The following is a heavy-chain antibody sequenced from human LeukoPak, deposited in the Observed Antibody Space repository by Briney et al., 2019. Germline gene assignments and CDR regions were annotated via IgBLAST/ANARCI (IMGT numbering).Heavy chain of an antibody. J-gene: IGHJ4*02. V-gene: IGHV4-59*12. CDR1: GGSISSYY. Sequence: TSETLSLTCTVSGGSISSYYWSWIRQPPGKGLEWIGYIYYSGSTNYNPSLESRVTISVDTSKNQFSLKVRSVTAADTAVYYCARARTLSSLFDYWGQGTLVTVSS. CDR3: ARARTLSSLFDY. CDR2: IYYSGST.